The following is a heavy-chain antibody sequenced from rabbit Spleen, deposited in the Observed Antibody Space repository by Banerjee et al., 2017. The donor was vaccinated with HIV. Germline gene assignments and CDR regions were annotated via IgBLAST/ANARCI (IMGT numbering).Heavy chain of an antibody. CDR2: IYTGSSGST. Sequence: QSLEESGGGLVQPEGSLTLTCTASGFSFSSAHDMCWVRQAPGKGLEWIACIYTGSSGSTYYATWVNGRFTISRSTSLNTVTLQMTSLTAADTATYFCARGTSSSGSGSNLWGPGTLVTVS. V-gene: IGHV1S40*01. D-gene: IGHD1-1*01. CDR3: ARGTSSSGSGSNL. CDR1: GFSFSSAHD. J-gene: IGHJ4*01.